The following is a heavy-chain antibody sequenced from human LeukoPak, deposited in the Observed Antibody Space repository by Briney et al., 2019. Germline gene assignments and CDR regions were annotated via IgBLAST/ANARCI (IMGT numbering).Heavy chain of an antibody. D-gene: IGHD3-10*01. Sequence: GGSLRLSCAASGFTVSSNYMSWVRQTPGRGLEWVSVIYSAGTTYYADSVKGRFTISRDNSKNTVYLQMSSRRAEDTAVYYCYSSGSYYGVMEVWGQGTTVTVSS. CDR1: GFTVSSNY. V-gene: IGHV3-66*01. J-gene: IGHJ6*02. CDR2: IYSAGTT. CDR3: YSSGSYYGVMEV.